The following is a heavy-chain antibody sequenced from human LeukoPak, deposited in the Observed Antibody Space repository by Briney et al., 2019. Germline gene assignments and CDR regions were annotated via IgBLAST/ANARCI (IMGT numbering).Heavy chain of an antibody. J-gene: IGHJ4*02. D-gene: IGHD3-10*01. Sequence: AASVKVSCKASGYTFTSYYMHWVRQAPGQGLEWMGIINPSGGSTSYAQKFQGRVTITADESTSTAYMELSSLRSEDTAVYYCARELLYYYGSGSYFGYWGQGTLVTVSS. CDR3: ARELLYYYGSGSYFGY. CDR2: INPSGGST. V-gene: IGHV1-46*01. CDR1: GYTFTSYY.